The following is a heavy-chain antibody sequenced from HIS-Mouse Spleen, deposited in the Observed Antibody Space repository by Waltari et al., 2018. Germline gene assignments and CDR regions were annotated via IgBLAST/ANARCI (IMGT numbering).Heavy chain of an antibody. J-gene: IGHJ3*02. CDR2: INSDGSST. Sequence: EVQLVESGGGLVQPGGSLRLSWAASGFTVSGYWMHWVRQAPGKGLVWVSRINSDGSSTSYADSVKGRFTISRDNAKNTLYLQMNSLRAEDTAVYYCARDLELDAFDIWGQGTMVTVSS. CDR3: ARDLELDAFDI. D-gene: IGHD1-1*01. V-gene: IGHV3-74*01. CDR1: GFTVSGYW.